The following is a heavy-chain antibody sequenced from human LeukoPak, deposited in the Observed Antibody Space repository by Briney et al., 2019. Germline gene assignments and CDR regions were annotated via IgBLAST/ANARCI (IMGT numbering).Heavy chain of an antibody. J-gene: IGHJ6*03. CDR1: GGTFSSYA. D-gene: IGHD1-14*01. Sequence: GASVKVSCKASGGTFSSYAISWVRQAPGQGLEWMGRIIPIFGTANYAQKFQGRVTITTDESTSTAYMELSSLRSEDTAVYYCATQTGYYYYYYMDVWGKGTTVTVSS. CDR2: IIPIFGTA. V-gene: IGHV1-69*05. CDR3: ATQTGYYYYYYMDV.